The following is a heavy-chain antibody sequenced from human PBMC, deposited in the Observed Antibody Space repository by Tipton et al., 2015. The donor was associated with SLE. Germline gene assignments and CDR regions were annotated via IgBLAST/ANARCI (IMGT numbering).Heavy chain of an antibody. V-gene: IGHV3-48*03. D-gene: IGHD3-10*01. CDR2: ISSSGSTI. Sequence: SLRLSCAASGFTLSDYEMNWVRQAPGKGLEWVSYISSSGSTIYYGDSVKGRFTISRDNAKNSLYLQMSSLRAEDTATYYCARDSATLGKFDYWGQGTLVSASS. CDR1: GFTLSDYE. CDR3: ARDSATLGKFDY. J-gene: IGHJ4*02.